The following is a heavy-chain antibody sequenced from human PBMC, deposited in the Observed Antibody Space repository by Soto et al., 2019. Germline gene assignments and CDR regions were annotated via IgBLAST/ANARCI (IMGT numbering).Heavy chain of an antibody. V-gene: IGHV4-30-4*01. Sequence: QVQLQESGPGLVKPSQTLSLTCTVSGGSISGGDYYWSWIRQPPGKGLEWIGYIYYSGSTYYNRSLKSRVTISVDTSKKQFSLKLSSVTAADTAAYYCARYQRAYYFDDWGQETLVTVSS. CDR3: ARYQRAYYFDD. D-gene: IGHD2-2*01. CDR2: IYYSGST. J-gene: IGHJ4*02. CDR1: GGSISGGDYY.